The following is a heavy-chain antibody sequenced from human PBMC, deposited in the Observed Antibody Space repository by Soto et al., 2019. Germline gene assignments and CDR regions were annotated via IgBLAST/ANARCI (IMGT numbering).Heavy chain of an antibody. CDR1: GFTFSSYW. CDR2: IKQDGSEK. CDR3: AREKRANGYFDY. V-gene: IGHV3-7*01. Sequence: EVQLVESGGGLVPPGGSLRLYCAGAGFTFSSYWMSWVRQAPGKGLEWVANIKQDGSEKYYVDSVNGRFTISRDNAKQSLSLQMHSLRVEDTAVYYCAREKRANGYFDYWGQGTLVAVSP. J-gene: IGHJ4*02. D-gene: IGHD6-25*01.